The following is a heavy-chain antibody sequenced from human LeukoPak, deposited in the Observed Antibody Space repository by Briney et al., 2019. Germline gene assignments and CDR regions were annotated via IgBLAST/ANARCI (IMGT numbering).Heavy chain of an antibody. CDR3: ARDYGDYRGYFYYMDV. CDR1: GGSISSSSYY. D-gene: IGHD4-17*01. J-gene: IGHJ6*03. Sequence: SETLSLTCTVSGGSISSSSYYWGWIRQPPGEGLEWIGSIYYSGSTYYNPSLKSRVTISVDTSKNQFSLKLSSVTAADTAVYYCARDYGDYRGYFYYMDVWGKGTTVTVSS. CDR2: IYYSGST. V-gene: IGHV4-39*07.